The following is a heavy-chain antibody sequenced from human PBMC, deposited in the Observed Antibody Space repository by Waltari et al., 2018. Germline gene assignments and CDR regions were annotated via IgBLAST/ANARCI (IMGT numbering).Heavy chain of an antibody. D-gene: IGHD3-22*01. CDR3: AREHYDSSGSFDC. J-gene: IGHJ4*02. V-gene: IGHV4-4*02. CDR2: IYYTGCA. CDR1: GDPISDSNW. Sequence: QVQLQESGPGLVEPSGTLSLSCAVSGDPISDSNWWGWVRQPPGKGLEWIWEIYYTGCANYNPSLKSRVVISVDKSKKKFSLKLSSVTAADTAVYYCAREHYDSSGSFDCWGQGTLVTVSS.